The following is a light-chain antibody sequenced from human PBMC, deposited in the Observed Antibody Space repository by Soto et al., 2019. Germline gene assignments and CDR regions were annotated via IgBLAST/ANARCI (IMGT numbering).Light chain of an antibody. Sequence: EIVLTQSPDTLSLSPGGSATLSCRASQSVTTRLAWYQQKTGQPPRILISGESVRASGVPVRISGSGSGTDLNLTISRLEPEDFALYYCQKYGGSPITCGLGTRLEIK. CDR3: QKYGGSPIT. V-gene: IGKV3-20*01. CDR1: QSVTTR. CDR2: GES. J-gene: IGKJ5*01.